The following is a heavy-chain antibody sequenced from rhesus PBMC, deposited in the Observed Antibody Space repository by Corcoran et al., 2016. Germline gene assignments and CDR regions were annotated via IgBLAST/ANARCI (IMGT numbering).Heavy chain of an antibody. D-gene: IGHD3-28*01. CDR3: ATIPYNYDPSSYTGAC. V-gene: IGHV4-165*02. CDR2: SGGSSGRL. J-gene: IGHJ4*01. CDR1: GGSIRPYY. Sequence: QVQLQESGPGLVKPSETLSLTCAVSGGSIRPYYWNWVRQPPGKGLEWVGYSGGSSGRLYYTPTLKSRLTLSPDTSKNQFSLQLTSVTAAGTAVYYCATIPYNYDPSSYTGACWGQGVLVAVSS.